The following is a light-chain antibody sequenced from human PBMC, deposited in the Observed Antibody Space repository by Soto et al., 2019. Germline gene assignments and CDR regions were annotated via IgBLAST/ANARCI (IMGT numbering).Light chain of an antibody. CDR2: AVS. Sequence: EIVLTQSPGILSLSPGERATLSCRASQSVSSTYLAWYQQKPGRAPRLLIYAVSSRATGIPDRFRGGGSGTDFSLTISRLEPEDFAVYYCQQYRGSFGQGTKLEMK. V-gene: IGKV3-20*01. CDR1: QSVSSTY. J-gene: IGKJ2*04. CDR3: QQYRGS.